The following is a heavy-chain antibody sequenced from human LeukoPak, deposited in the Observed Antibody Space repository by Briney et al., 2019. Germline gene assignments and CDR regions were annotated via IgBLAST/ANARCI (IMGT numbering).Heavy chain of an antibody. J-gene: IGHJ4*02. D-gene: IGHD5-24*01. V-gene: IGHV3-30*02. CDR3: ARSFGHGYNLDY. CDR2: IRYDESDH. Sequence: GSLRLSCAASGFTFSNYDMHWVRQAPGKGLEWVASIRYDESDHYYAASVKGRFTISRDNSKNTLYLQMNSLRVEETFIYYCARSFGHGYNLDYWGQGTLVTVSS. CDR1: GFTFSNYD.